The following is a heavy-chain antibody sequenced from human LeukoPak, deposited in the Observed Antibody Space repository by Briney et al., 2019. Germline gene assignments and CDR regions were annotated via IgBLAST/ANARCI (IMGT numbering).Heavy chain of an antibody. V-gene: IGHV4-59*08. D-gene: IGHD6-19*01. Sequence: SETLSLTCTVSGGSISSDYWSWIRQPPGKGLEWIGYIHYSGSTNYNPSLKSRDTISVDTSKNQFSLKLSSVTAADTAVYYCARRVSGGWYVDWGQGTLVTVSS. CDR2: IHYSGST. CDR3: ARRVSGGWYVD. CDR1: GGSISSDY. J-gene: IGHJ4*02.